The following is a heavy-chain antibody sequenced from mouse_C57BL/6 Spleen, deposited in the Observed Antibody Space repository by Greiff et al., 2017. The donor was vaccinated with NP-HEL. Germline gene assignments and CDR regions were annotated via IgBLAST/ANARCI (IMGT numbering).Heavy chain of an antibody. D-gene: IGHD2-3*01. V-gene: IGHV1-50*01. J-gene: IGHJ2*01. CDR1: GYTFTSYW. CDR2: IDPSDSYT. CDR3: ARWRDGYPFDY. Sequence: VQLQQPGAELAKPGASVKLSCKASGYTFTSYWMQWVKQRPGQGLEWIGEIDPSDSYTNYNQKFKGKATLTVDTSSSTAYMQLSSLTSEDSAVYYCARWRDGYPFDYWGQGTTLTVSS.